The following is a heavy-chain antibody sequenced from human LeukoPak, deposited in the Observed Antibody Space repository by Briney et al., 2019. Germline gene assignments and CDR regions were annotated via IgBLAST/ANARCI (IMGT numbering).Heavy chain of an antibody. D-gene: IGHD4-17*01. CDR2: TYYRSRWYN. CDR3: AREGHDYGDYVSFDY. V-gene: IGHV6-1*01. J-gene: IGHJ4*02. CDR1: GDSVSSNSAA. Sequence: SQTLSLTCAISGDSVSSNSAAWTWIRQSPSRGLEWLGRTYYRSRWYNDYAVSVKSRITINPDTSKNQFSLQLNSVTPEDTAVYYCAREGHDYGDYVSFDYWGQGTLVTVSS.